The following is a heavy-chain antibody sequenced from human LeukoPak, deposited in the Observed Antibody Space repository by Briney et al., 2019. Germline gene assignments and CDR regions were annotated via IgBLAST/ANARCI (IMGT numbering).Heavy chain of an antibody. V-gene: IGHV3-23*01. CDR3: ATGGAFLRYFDWLDIGYFQH. J-gene: IGHJ1*01. CDR2: ISGSDART. D-gene: IGHD3-9*01. Sequence: QSGGSLRLSCTASGFTFSSYGMSWVRQAPGKGLEWVSGISGSDARTYYADSVKGRFTISRDNSKNTLYLQMNSLRAEDTAVYYCATGGAFLRYFDWLDIGYFQHWGQGTPVTVSS. CDR1: GFTFSSYG.